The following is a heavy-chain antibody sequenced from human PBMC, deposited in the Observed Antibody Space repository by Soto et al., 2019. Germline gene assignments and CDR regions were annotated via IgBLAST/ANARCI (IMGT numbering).Heavy chain of an antibody. J-gene: IGHJ5*02. Sequence: PSETLSLTCIVSNGSFSPNYWAWIRQPPGKGLEWIGYIYYNGSTNYNPSLKSRVTISVDTSKNQFSLKLSSVTAADTAVYYCARTYYDFWSGYWRWFDPWGQGTLVTVSS. CDR2: IYYNGST. CDR3: ARTYYDFWSGYWRWFDP. D-gene: IGHD3-3*01. V-gene: IGHV4-59*01. CDR1: NGSFSPNY.